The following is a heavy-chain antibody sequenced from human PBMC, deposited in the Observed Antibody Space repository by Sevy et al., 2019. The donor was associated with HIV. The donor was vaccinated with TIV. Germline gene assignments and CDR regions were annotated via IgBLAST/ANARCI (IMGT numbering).Heavy chain of an antibody. V-gene: IGHV3-30*03. CDR2: ISYDGSNK. CDR3: GTVFTGISLDS. J-gene: IGHJ4*02. CDR1: GFTFSNSG. D-gene: IGHD1-20*01. Sequence: GGSLRLSCAASGFTFSNSGMHWVRQAPGKGLEWVTVISYDGSNKYYADSVKGRFTISRDNSKNTLYLQMNSLRAEDTAVYYCGTVFTGISLDSWGQGTLVTVSS.